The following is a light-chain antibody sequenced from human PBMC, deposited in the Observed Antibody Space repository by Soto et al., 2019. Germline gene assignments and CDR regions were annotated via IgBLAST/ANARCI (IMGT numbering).Light chain of an antibody. Sequence: QSVLSQPRSVSGSPGQSVTISCTGTSSDVGAYQSVSWYQQYPGKAPKVMIFEVTKRPSGVPDRFSGSKSGNTASLTVSGLQADDEADYYCASHAGSSHAWVFGGGTKLTVL. V-gene: IGLV2-11*01. CDR1: SSDVGAYQS. CDR2: EVT. CDR3: ASHAGSSHAWV. J-gene: IGLJ3*02.